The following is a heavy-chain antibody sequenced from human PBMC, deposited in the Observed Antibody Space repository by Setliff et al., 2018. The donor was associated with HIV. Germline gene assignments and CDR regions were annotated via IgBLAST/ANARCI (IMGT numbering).Heavy chain of an antibody. J-gene: IGHJ6*03. CDR2: IIPIFGTT. V-gene: IGHV1-69*13. Sequence: SVKVSCKASGGTFSSYAVSWVRQAPRQGLEWMGGIIPIFGTTNYAQKFQGRVTITADESTSTAYVEVSSLRSEDTAVYFCAIGFGRSTWTYYYYYMDVWGKGTTVTVSS. CDR3: AIGFGRSTWTYYYYYMDV. CDR1: GGTFSSYA. D-gene: IGHD6-13*01.